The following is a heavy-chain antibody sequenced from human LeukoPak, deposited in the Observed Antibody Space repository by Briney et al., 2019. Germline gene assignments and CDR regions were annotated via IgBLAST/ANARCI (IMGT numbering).Heavy chain of an antibody. D-gene: IGHD2-21*02. J-gene: IGHJ4*02. CDR1: GFTFSGYA. V-gene: IGHV3-23*01. Sequence: GGSLRLSCAASGFTFSGYAMSWVRQAPGKGLEWVSAISGSGGSTYYADSVKGRFTISRDNSKNTLYLQMNSLRAEDTAVYYCAKGPRGGVVVTAMYFDYWGQGTLVTVSS. CDR2: ISGSGGST. CDR3: AKGPRGGVVVTAMYFDY.